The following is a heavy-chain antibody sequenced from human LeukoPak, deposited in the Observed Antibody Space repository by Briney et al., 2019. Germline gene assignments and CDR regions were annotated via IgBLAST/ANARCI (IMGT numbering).Heavy chain of an antibody. CDR2: ISGSGGST. V-gene: IGHV3-23*01. J-gene: IGHJ4*02. Sequence: GGSLRLSCAASGFTFSSYGMSWVRQAPGKGLEWVSAISGSGGSTYYADSVKGRFTISRDNSKNTLYLQMNSLRAEDTAVYYCAKKGRNYYDSSGYFTDFGYFDYWGQGTLVTVSS. CDR3: AKKGRNYYDSSGYFTDFGYFDY. D-gene: IGHD3-22*01. CDR1: GFTFSSYG.